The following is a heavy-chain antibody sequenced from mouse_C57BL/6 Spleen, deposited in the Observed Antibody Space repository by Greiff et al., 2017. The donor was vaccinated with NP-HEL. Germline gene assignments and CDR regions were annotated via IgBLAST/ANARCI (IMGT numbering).Heavy chain of an antibody. V-gene: IGHV3-6*01. D-gene: IGHD1-1*01. CDR2: ISYDGSN. CDR3: ARDYYGSGYYFDY. J-gene: IGHJ2*01. CDR1: GYSITSGYY. Sequence: VQLKESGPGLVKPSQSLSLTCSVTGYSITSGYYWNWIRQFPGNKLEWMGYISYDGSNNYNPSLKNRISITRDNSTNKSFLKLNSVTTEDTATYYCARDYYGSGYYFDYWGQGTTLTVSS.